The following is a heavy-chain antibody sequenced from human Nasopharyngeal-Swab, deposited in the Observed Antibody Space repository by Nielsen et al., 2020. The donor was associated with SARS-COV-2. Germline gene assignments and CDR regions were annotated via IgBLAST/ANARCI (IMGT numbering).Heavy chain of an antibody. CDR3: ARGQYYYGSGSLNYYYYYMDV. D-gene: IGHD3-10*01. Sequence: KVSCKASGGTFSSYAISWVRQAPGQGLAWMGGIIPIFGTANYAQKFQGRVTITADKSTSTAYMELSSLRSEDTAVYYCARGQYYYGSGSLNYYYYYMDVWGKGTTVTVSS. CDR1: GGTFSSYA. V-gene: IGHV1-69*06. CDR2: IIPIFGTA. J-gene: IGHJ6*03.